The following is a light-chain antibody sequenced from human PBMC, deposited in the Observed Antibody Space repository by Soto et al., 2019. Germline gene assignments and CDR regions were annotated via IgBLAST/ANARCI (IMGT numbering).Light chain of an antibody. J-gene: IGLJ3*02. Sequence: QSALTPPASVSGSPGQSITISCTGTSSDVGGYNYVSWYQQHPGKAPKLMIYEVSNRPSGVSNRFSGSKSDNTASLTISGLQAEDEADYYCYSYTSSSTWVFGGGTKLTVL. CDR2: EVS. CDR1: SSDVGGYNY. CDR3: YSYTSSSTWV. V-gene: IGLV2-14*01.